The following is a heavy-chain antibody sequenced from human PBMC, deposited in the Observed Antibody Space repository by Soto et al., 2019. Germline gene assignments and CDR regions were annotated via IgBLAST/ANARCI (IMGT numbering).Heavy chain of an antibody. D-gene: IGHD3-22*01. J-gene: IGHJ6*02. CDR3: AKETRIMVLGVVIPQDDFYYRMDV. Sequence: EVHLLESGVGLVRPGWSLTLSSSASGFAFNTYAMCWVRQAPGRGLEWVSGVSGSGGATYYADSVKCRFSVSRDKSKNILYIEMNSLRDDDTDKYYCAKETRIMVLGVVIPQDDFYYRMDVWGQGTSVTVSS. CDR2: VSGSGGAT. V-gene: IGHV3-23*01. CDR1: GFAFNTYA.